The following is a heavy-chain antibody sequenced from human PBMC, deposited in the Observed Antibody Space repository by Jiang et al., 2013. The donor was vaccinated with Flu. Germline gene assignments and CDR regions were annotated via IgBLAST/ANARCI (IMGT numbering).Heavy chain of an antibody. V-gene: IGHV4-39*01. CDR2: IYYSGST. CDR3: ARGRGLPQLGHFDY. D-gene: IGHD1-1*01. CDR1: GGSISSSSYY. J-gene: IGHJ4*02. Sequence: LLKPSETLSLTCTVSGGSISSSSYYWGWIRQPPGKGLEWIGSIYYSGSTYYNPSLKSRVTISVDTSKNQFSLKLSSVTAADTAVYYCARGRGLPQLGHFDYWGQGTLVTVSS.